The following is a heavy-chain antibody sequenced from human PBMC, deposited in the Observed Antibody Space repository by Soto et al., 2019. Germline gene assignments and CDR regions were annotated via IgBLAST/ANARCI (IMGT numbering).Heavy chain of an antibody. CDR3: ACSPQVTVTTYYFES. J-gene: IGHJ4*02. D-gene: IGHD4-17*01. V-gene: IGHV2-5*02. CDR2: LYWGDDK. CDR1: GFSLSTSGVG. Sequence: QITLKESGPTLVKPTQTLTLTCNLSGFSLSTSGVGVGWFRQPPGKALEWLALLYWGDDKRYRPSLKNRLTVTKDTSENQVVLTMTNLDPVDTATYFCACSPQVTVTTYYFESWAQGTQVTVSS.